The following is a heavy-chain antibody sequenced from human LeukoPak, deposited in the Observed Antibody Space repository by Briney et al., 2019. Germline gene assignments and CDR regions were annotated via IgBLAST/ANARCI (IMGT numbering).Heavy chain of an antibody. CDR1: GFTFSSYD. CDR2: ISYDGSNK. CDR3: ARGPYYYDSSPDY. J-gene: IGHJ4*02. V-gene: IGHV3-30*03. D-gene: IGHD3-22*01. Sequence: GGSLRLSCAASGFTFSSYDMHWVRQSPGKGLEWVAVISYDGSNKYYADSVKGRFTISRDNSKNTLYLQMNSLRAEDTAVYYCARGPYYYDSSPDYWGQGTLVTVSS.